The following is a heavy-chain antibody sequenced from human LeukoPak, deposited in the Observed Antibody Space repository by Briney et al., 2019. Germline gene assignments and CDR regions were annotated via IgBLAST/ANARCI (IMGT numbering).Heavy chain of an antibody. Sequence: GGSLRLSCAASGFTFSDYYMSWIRQTPGRGPEWLAYINRDGGTIYYADSVKGRFIISRDNSRNSLFLQLSGLRVEDTAVYYCARRYSSSDNRPLDHWGQGTQVIVSS. CDR3: ARRYSSSDNRPLDH. CDR2: INRDGGTI. CDR1: GFTFSDYY. D-gene: IGHD6-6*01. V-gene: IGHV3-11*04. J-gene: IGHJ4*02.